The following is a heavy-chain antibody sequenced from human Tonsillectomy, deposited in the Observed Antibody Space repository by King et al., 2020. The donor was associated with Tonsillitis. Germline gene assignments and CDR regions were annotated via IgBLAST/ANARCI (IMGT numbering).Heavy chain of an antibody. CDR2: IYTSGST. D-gene: IGHD3-3*01. Sequence: QLQESGPGLVKPSQTLSLTCTVSGGSISSGSYYWSWIRQPAGKGLEWIGRIYTSGSTNYNPSLKSRVTISLDTPKNQFSLKLSSVTAADTAVYYCARYYDFWTDAFDIWGQGTMVTVSS. V-gene: IGHV4-61*02. CDR3: ARYYDFWTDAFDI. CDR1: GGSISSGSYY. J-gene: IGHJ3*02.